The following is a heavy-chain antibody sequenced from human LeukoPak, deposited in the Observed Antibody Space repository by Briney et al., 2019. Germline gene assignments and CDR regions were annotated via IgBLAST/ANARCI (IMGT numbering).Heavy chain of an antibody. CDR1: GFTFATYG. CDR3: AKDQFTVVRGVGSDDGFAV. J-gene: IGHJ3*01. Sequence: GGSLRLSCAASGFTFATYGMSWVRQAPGKGLEWVSVAGDSAATTHYADSVKGRFFISRDNSKNTVHLQMNNLRAEDTAVYYCAKDQFTVVRGVGSDDGFAVWGQGTMVIVSS. CDR2: AGDSAATT. V-gene: IGHV3-23*01. D-gene: IGHD3-10*01.